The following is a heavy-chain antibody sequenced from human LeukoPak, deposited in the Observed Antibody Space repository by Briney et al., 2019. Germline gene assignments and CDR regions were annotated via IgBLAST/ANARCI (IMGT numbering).Heavy chain of an antibody. D-gene: IGHD6-19*01. J-gene: IGHJ3*02. CDR2: IWYGGSNK. Sequence: GGSLRLSCAASGFTFSSYGMHWVRQAPGKGLKWVAVIWYGGSNKYYADSVKGRFTISRDNSKNTLYLQMNSLRAEDTAVYYCATHIRTSRGSPDAFDIWGQGTMVTVSS. CDR3: ATHIRTSRGSPDAFDI. V-gene: IGHV3-33*08. CDR1: GFTFSSYG.